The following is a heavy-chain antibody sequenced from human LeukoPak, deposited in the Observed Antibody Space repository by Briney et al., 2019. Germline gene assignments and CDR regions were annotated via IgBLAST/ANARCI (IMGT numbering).Heavy chain of an antibody. CDR1: GGSIGCSSSY. V-gene: IGHV4-39*07. Sequence: SETLSLTCSVSGGSIGCSSSYWGWIRQPPGKGLEWIGTISYSGSTNYNPSLKSRVTISVDTSKNQFSLKLSSVTAADTAVYYCARTTFVYDSSGYYSVWGQGTLVTVSS. CDR2: ISYSGST. D-gene: IGHD3-22*01. J-gene: IGHJ4*02. CDR3: ARTTFVYDSSGYYSV.